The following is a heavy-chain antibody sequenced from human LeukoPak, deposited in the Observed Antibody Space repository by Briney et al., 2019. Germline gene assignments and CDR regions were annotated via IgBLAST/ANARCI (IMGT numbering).Heavy chain of an antibody. CDR1: GFTFSSYS. CDR3: ARVRWLVRYFDY. D-gene: IGHD6-19*01. CDR2: INHSGST. Sequence: GSLRLSCAASGFTFSSYSMNWVRQAPGKGLEWIGEINHSGSTNYNPSLKSRVTISVDTSKNQFSLKLSSVTAADTAVYYCARVRWLVRYFDYWGQGTLVTVSS. J-gene: IGHJ4*02. V-gene: IGHV4-34*01.